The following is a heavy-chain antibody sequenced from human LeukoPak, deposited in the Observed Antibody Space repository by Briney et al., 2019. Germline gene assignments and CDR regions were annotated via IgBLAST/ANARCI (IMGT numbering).Heavy chain of an antibody. Sequence: PSETLSLTCTVSGVSISTYYWSWIRQPPGKGLEWIGYIYYSGSTNYNPSLKSRVTISVDTSKNQFSLKLSSVTAADTAVYYCARGGYSYGLYYFDYWGQGTLVTVSS. V-gene: IGHV4-59*08. CDR2: IYYSGST. CDR1: GVSISTYY. CDR3: ARGGYSYGLYYFDY. D-gene: IGHD5-18*01. J-gene: IGHJ4*02.